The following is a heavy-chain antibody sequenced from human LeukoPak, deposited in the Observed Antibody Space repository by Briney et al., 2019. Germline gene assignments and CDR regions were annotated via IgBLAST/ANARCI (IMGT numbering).Heavy chain of an antibody. CDR2: INHSGST. D-gene: IGHD3-22*01. CDR3: ARELEYYYDSSGLIDY. CDR1: GGSFSGYY. J-gene: IGHJ4*02. V-gene: IGHV4-34*01. Sequence: SETLSLTCAVYGGSFSGYYWSWIRQPPGKGLEWIGEINHSGSTNYNPSLKSRVTISVDTSKNQFSLKLSSVTAADTAVYYCARELEYYYDSSGLIDYWGQGTLVTVSS.